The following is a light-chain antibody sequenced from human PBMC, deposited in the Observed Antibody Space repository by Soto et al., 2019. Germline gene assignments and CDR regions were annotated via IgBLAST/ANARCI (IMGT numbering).Light chain of an antibody. J-gene: IGKJ5*01. CDR2: DAS. Sequence: ELVLTKSPATLSLSPGERAHISRRASQSVSSYLAWYQQNPGEAPRLLIYDASNRATGIPARFSGSGSGTDFTLTISSLDPEDFAVYYCQQRSNWPPSIPFGQGTRLELK. CDR3: QQRSNWPPSIP. V-gene: IGKV3-11*01. CDR1: QSVSSY.